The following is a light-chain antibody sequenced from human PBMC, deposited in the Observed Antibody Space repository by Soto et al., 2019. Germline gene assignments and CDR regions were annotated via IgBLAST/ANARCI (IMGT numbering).Light chain of an antibody. CDR2: EVT. CDR1: LNDVGGWNY. J-gene: IGLJ3*02. Sequence: QSALTQRPSASWSPVQSVTISCTGTLNDVGGWNYVSWYQQHPGKVPKLLIFEVTRRPSGVPDRFSGSKSGNTAYLTVSGLRTEDEAHYYCCSYDVSNVVLFGGGTKLTVL. CDR3: CSYDVSNVVL. V-gene: IGLV2-8*01.